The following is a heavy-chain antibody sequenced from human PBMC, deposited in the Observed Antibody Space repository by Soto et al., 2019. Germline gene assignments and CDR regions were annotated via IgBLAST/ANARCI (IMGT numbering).Heavy chain of an antibody. CDR2: VKSKIDGGTT. CDR1: GFTFRNAW. Sequence: EVQLVESGGGLVKPGGSLRLSCAASGFTFRNAWMSWVRQAPGKGLEWVGRVKSKIDGGTTDYAAPVKGRFSISRDDSKTTLSLQMNSLKTEDTAVYYCTTNEVVPGPSFDSWGQGTLVTVSS. D-gene: IGHD3-22*01. V-gene: IGHV3-15*01. CDR3: TTNEVVPGPSFDS. J-gene: IGHJ4*02.